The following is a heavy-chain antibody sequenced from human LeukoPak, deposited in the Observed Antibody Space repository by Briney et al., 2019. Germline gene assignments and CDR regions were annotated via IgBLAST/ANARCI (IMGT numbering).Heavy chain of an antibody. CDR1: GFTFSSYG. CDR3: AKDILGYCSGGSCSRYRGFDY. Sequence: GGSLRLSCAASGFTFSSYGMSWVRQAPGKGLEWVSAISGSGGSTYNADSVKGRFTISRDNSKNTLYLQMNSLRAEDTAVYYCAKDILGYCSGGSCSRYRGFDYWGQGTLVTVSS. V-gene: IGHV3-23*01. D-gene: IGHD2-15*01. J-gene: IGHJ4*02. CDR2: ISGSGGST.